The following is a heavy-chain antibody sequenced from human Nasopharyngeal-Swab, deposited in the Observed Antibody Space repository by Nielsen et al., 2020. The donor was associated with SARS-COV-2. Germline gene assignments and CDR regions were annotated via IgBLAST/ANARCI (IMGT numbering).Heavy chain of an antibody. Sequence: GSLKASCKASGDTFTSYYMHWARQPPGQGLEWLGIINPSGGSTSYAQKFQGRVTMTRDTSTSTVYMELSSLRSEDTAVYYCARDPYCSSTSCYPRVYYYYMDVWGKGTTVTVSS. CDR3: ARDPYCSSTSCYPRVYYYYMDV. J-gene: IGHJ6*03. D-gene: IGHD2-2*01. CDR2: INPSGGST. CDR1: GDTFTSYY. V-gene: IGHV1-46*01.